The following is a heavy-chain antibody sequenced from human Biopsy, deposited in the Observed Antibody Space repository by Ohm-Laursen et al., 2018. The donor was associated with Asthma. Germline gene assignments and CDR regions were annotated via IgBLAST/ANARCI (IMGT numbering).Heavy chain of an antibody. CDR2: IHYSGST. J-gene: IGHJ4*02. CDR1: GVSIRSYY. D-gene: IGHD2-15*01. Sequence: PSDTLSLTCTVSGVSIRSYYWTWIRQPPGKGLEWIGNIHYSGSTYSNPSLKSRVTISVDTSEKQISLRLSSVIAADTAVYYCAGFCSGGNCPDHWGQGTLVTVFS. CDR3: AGFCSGGNCPDH. V-gene: IGHV4-59*07.